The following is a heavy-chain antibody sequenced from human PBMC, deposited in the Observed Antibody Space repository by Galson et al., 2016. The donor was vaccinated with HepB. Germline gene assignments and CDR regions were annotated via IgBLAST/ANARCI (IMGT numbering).Heavy chain of an antibody. CDR2: ISDSSSHI. CDR1: GLTFSRFA. J-gene: IGHJ3*01. V-gene: IGHV3-48*02. Sequence: SLRLSCAASGLTFSRFAMSWVRQAPGKGLEWVAYISDSSSHISYAGSVKGRFTLSRDSAKNSLYLQMNSLRDEDTAVYKCTRSYEQWLANDAFDLWGQGTLVSVSS. CDR3: TRSYEQWLANDAFDL. D-gene: IGHD6-19*01.